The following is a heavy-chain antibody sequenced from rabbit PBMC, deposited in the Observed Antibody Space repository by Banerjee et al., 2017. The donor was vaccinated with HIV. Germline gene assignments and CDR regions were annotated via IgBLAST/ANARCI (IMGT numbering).Heavy chain of an antibody. CDR1: GFDFSNSA. CDR2: IDNGDGST. V-gene: IGHV1S47*01. D-gene: IGHD4-1*01. J-gene: IGHJ4*01. Sequence: QEQLVESGGGLVQPEGSLTLTCKASGFDFSNSAICWVRQAPGKRPEWIACIDNGDGSTYYANWAKGRFTISKTSSTTVTLQMTSLTAADTATYFCARDLAGVTGWNFGLWGQGTLVTVS. CDR3: ARDLAGVTGWNFGL.